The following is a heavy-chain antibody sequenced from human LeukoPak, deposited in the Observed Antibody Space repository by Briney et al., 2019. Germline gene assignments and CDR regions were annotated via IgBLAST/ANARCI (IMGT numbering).Heavy chain of an antibody. V-gene: IGHV3-7*03. CDR3: VGGIGWQPDY. CDR2: IRQDGREK. D-gene: IGHD6-19*01. J-gene: IGHJ4*02. Sequence: PTGGSLRLSCAASPGITFSDYWMNWVRQAPGKGLEWVAIIRQDGREKLYLDSVKGRFTISRDNAKSSVYLQINSLRAEDTAVYYCVGGIGWQPDYWGQGTLVTVSS. CDR1: PGITFSDYW.